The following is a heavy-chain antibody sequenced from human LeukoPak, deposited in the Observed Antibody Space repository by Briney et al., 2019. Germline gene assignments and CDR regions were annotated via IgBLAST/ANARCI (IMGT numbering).Heavy chain of an antibody. CDR3: AGTIGAAGTWNTAVVYYYSGMDV. D-gene: IGHD6-13*01. CDR2: IDYRGHT. Sequence: ETVSLICAVSGGSVSSYYWSWIRQTPGKGLEWIGYIDYRGHTNYNPSLMSRVTISEDTSKNQFSLILASVTAADTAVYYCAGTIGAAGTWNTAVVYYYSGMDVWGQGTTVPVSS. CDR1: GGSVSSYY. J-gene: IGHJ6*02. V-gene: IGHV4-59*08.